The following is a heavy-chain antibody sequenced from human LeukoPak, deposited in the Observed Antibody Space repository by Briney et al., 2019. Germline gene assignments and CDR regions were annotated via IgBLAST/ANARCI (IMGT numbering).Heavy chain of an antibody. CDR3: ARDHYFDY. Sequence: GGSLRLSCTASGFTFSSFGVHWVRQAPGKGLEWVAVISYDGSDKYYGDSVKGRFTISRDNSKNTLYLQMNSLRAEDTAVYYCARDHYFDYWGQGTLVTVSS. CDR2: ISYDGSDK. CDR1: GFTFSSFG. V-gene: IGHV3-30*03. J-gene: IGHJ4*02.